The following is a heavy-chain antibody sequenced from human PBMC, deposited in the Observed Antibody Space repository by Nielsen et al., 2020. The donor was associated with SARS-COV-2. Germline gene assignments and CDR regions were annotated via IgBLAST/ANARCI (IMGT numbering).Heavy chain of an antibody. CDR2: INDDGREK. D-gene: IGHD6-19*01. CDR3: ARDVGSGWFDF. V-gene: IGHV3-7*01. CDR1: GFTFSRYW. J-gene: IGHJ4*02. Sequence: GGSLRLSCAASGFTFSRYWMTWVRQAPGKGLEWVANINDDGREKNFADSVKGRFTISRDNVRKSVYLQMNSLRVEDTALYFCARDVGSGWFDFWGQGTVVTVSS.